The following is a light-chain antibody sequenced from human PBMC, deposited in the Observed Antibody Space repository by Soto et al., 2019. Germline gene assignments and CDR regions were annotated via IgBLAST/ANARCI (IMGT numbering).Light chain of an antibody. J-gene: IGKJ4*01. V-gene: IGKV3-20*01. CDR1: QSVSSSY. CDR2: GAS. CDR3: HQYDSSPLT. Sequence: EIVLTQSPGTLSLSPGERATLSCRASQSVSSSYLAWYHQKPGQAPRLLIYGASSRATGTPDRFSGSASGTDFTLTISRLEPEDFEVYYCHQYDSSPLTFGGGTKVEIK.